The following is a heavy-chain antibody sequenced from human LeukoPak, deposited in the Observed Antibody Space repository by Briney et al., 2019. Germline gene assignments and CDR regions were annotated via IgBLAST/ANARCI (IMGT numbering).Heavy chain of an antibody. CDR1: GGSISSSSYY. V-gene: IGHV4-39*01. J-gene: IGHJ4*02. D-gene: IGHD4-17*01. Sequence: SETLSLTCTVSGGSISSSSYYWGWIRQPLGKGLEWIGSIYYSGNTYFNPSLKSQVTISVDTSKNQFSLKLSSVTAADTAVYYCARVTATVTIGGIDYWGQGTLVTVSS. CDR3: ARVTATVTIGGIDY. CDR2: IYYSGNT.